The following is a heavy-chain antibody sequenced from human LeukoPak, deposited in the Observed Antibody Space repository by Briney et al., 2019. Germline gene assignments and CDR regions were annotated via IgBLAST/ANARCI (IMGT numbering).Heavy chain of an antibody. CDR2: INIYGSST. D-gene: IGHD3-22*01. CDR3: ARDLAYSDSSGYYRHDAFDI. Sequence: GGSLRLSCTASGFTFSSYWMHWVRQAPGKGLVWVSRINIYGSSTSYADSVKGRFTISRDNTKNTVYLQMNSLRAEDTALYYCARDLAYSDSSGYYRHDAFDIWGQGTMVTVSS. CDR1: GFTFSSYW. J-gene: IGHJ3*02. V-gene: IGHV3-74*01.